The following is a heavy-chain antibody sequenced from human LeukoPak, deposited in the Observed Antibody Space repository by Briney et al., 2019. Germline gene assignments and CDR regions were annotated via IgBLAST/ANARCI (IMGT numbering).Heavy chain of an antibody. D-gene: IGHD1-26*01. V-gene: IGHV3-48*01. CDR2: ISSSSSTI. CDR3: AREFSGSNYGIPFDY. Sequence: GGSLRLSCAASGFTFSSYEMNWVRQAPGKGLEWVSYISSSSSTIYYADSVKGRFTISRDNAKNSLYLQMNSLRAKDTAVYYCAREFSGSNYGIPFDYWGQGTLVTVSS. CDR1: GFTFSSYE. J-gene: IGHJ4*02.